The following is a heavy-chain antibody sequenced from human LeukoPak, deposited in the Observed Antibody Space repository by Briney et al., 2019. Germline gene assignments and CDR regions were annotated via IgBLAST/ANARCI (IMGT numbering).Heavy chain of an antibody. V-gene: IGHV3-74*01. Sequence: GGSLRLSCAGSGFTLSSNWMHWVRQGPGKGLVWVSRIYSDGSRTNYADSVKGRFTISGDNAKNTLYLQMNSLRAEDTAVYYCARSGRGGAFDIWGQGTMVTISS. CDR2: IYSDGSRT. CDR3: ARSGRGGAFDI. CDR1: GFTLSSNW. J-gene: IGHJ3*02. D-gene: IGHD1-26*01.